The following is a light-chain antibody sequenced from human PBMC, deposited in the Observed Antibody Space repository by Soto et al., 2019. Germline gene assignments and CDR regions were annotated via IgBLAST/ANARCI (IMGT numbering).Light chain of an antibody. J-gene: IGLJ1*01. V-gene: IGLV2-8*01. CDR2: EVS. CDR3: TSYAASNSYV. CDR1: SSDIGGYTY. Sequence: QSALTQPPSASGSPGQSVTISCTGTSSDIGGYTYVSWYQHHPGKAPKLMIYEVSKRPSGVPDRFSGSKSGNTASLTVSGLQAEDEADYYCTSYAASNSYVFGTGTKVTVL.